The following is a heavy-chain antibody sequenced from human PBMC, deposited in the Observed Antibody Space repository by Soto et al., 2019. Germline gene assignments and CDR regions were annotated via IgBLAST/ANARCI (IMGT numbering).Heavy chain of an antibody. CDR2: IYDSGST. J-gene: IGHJ6*02. CDR3: ARGSSSYYDYGMDV. Sequence: PSETLSLTCVVSGDSISRGGYSWTWIRQPPGKALEWIGNIYDSGSTSYNPSLKSRVTISVDRSKNQFSLKLTSVTAADTAVYFCARGSSSYYDYGMDVWGQGITVTVS. CDR1: GDSISRGGYS. D-gene: IGHD6-6*01. V-gene: IGHV4-30-2*01.